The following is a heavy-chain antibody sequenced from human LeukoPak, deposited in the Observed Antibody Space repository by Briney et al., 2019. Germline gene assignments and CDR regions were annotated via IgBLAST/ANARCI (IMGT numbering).Heavy chain of an antibody. CDR2: SYTSGST. D-gene: IGHD2-2*01. V-gene: IGHV4-61*02. CDR3: ARVYCSSTSCWFDP. Sequence: QVQLQESGPGLVKPSQTLSLTCTVSGGSISSGSSYRIWIRQPAGQGVEWIGRSYTSGSTNYNPSLKSRVTISVDTSQNQFSLKLSSVTAADTAVYYCARVYCSSTSCWFDPWGQGTLVTVSS. J-gene: IGHJ5*02. CDR1: GGSISSGSSY.